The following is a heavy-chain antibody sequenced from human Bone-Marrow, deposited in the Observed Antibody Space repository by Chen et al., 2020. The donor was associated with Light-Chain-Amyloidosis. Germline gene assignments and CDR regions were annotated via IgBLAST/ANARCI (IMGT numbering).Heavy chain of an antibody. V-gene: IGHV3-53*01. CDR3: ARNGLGTYSGYPEDY. CDR1: GFPVRSNY. J-gene: IGHJ4*02. D-gene: IGHD5-12*01. Sequence: EVQLVESGGGLIQPGGSLRLSCAASGFPVRSNYMSWVRQAPGKGLEWVSVIYCGGSTYYADSVKGRFTISRDHFKNTLYLQMNSLRAEDTAVYYCARNGLGTYSGYPEDYWGQGTLVTVSS. CDR2: IYCGGST.